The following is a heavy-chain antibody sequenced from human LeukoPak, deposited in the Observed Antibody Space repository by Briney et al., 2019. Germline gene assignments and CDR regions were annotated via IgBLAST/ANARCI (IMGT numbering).Heavy chain of an antibody. D-gene: IGHD3-22*01. Sequence: GGSLRLSCAASGFTFSSYAMTWVRQAPGKGLEWVSAISGSGGSTYYADSVKGRFTISRDNSKNTLYLQMNSLRAEDTAVYYCAKDSLSYDSSGLGAFDIWGQGTMVTVSS. J-gene: IGHJ3*02. CDR2: ISGSGGST. CDR1: GFTFSSYA. V-gene: IGHV3-23*01. CDR3: AKDSLSYDSSGLGAFDI.